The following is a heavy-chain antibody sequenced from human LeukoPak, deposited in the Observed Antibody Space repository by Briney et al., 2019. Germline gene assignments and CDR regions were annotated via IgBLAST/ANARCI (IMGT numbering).Heavy chain of an antibody. J-gene: IGHJ4*02. CDR1: GFTFSSYG. CDR2: IWDAGSIK. V-gene: IGHV3-33*01. CDR3: ARDRLTSRVRGVVIGGYFDY. Sequence: PGRSLRLSCAASGFTFSSYGMHWVRQAPGKGLEWVAVIWDAGSIKYYADSVKGRFTISRDNSKNTLYLQMNSLRAEDTAVYYCARDRLTSRVRGVVIGGYFDYWGQGTPVTVSS. D-gene: IGHD3-10*01.